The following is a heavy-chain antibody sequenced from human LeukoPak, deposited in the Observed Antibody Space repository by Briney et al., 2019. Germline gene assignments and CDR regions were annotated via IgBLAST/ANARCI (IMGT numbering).Heavy chain of an antibody. J-gene: IGHJ4*02. V-gene: IGHV3-23*01. CDR1: GFTLSNYG. CDR2: ISGGADST. Sequence: PGGSLRLTCAVSGFTLSNYGMSWVRQAPGKGLEWVSGISGGADSTYYADSVKGRFTISRDNSKNTLYLQMNRLRAEDTAVYYCAKDRGVWGQGTLVTVSS. CDR3: AKDRGV.